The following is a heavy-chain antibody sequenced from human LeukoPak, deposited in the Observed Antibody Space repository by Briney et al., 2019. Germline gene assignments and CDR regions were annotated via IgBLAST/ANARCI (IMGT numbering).Heavy chain of an antibody. D-gene: IGHD6-19*01. Sequence: GGSLRLSCAASGCTFSNYGMNWIRQAPGKGLEWVSYFSDSSSTIYYADSVKGRFTISRDNDQNSMYLQMNSLRAEDTAVYYCARRNGSGWFYFDYWGQGTMVTVSS. CDR3: ARRNGSGWFYFDY. V-gene: IGHV3-48*01. CDR2: FSDSSSTI. CDR1: GCTFSNYG. J-gene: IGHJ4*02.